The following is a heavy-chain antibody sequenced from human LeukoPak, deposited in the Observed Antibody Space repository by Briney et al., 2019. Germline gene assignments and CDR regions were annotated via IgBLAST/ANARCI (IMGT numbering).Heavy chain of an antibody. D-gene: IGHD2-15*01. Sequence: GASVKVSCKASGYTFTGYYMHWVRQAPGQGLEGMGWINPNSGGTNYAQKVQGRVTMTRDTAISTAYMELSRLRSDDTAVYYCARASPCSGGSCYSSEGYYYYGMDVWGQGTTVTVSS. CDR1: GYTFTGYY. V-gene: IGHV1-2*02. CDR2: INPNSGGT. CDR3: ARASPCSGGSCYSSEGYYYYGMDV. J-gene: IGHJ6*02.